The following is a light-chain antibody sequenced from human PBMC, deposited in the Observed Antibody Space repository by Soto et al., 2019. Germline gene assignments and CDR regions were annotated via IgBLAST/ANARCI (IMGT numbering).Light chain of an antibody. CDR2: DAS. CDR1: QSISSW. CDR3: QQYNSYSRT. V-gene: IGKV1-5*01. Sequence: DIQMTQSPSTLSASVGDRVTITCRASQSISSWLAWYQQKPGKAPKLLIYDASSLQSGVPSRFSGSGSGTEVNLTISGLQPDDFATYYCQQYNSYSRTFGEGTKVEIK. J-gene: IGKJ1*01.